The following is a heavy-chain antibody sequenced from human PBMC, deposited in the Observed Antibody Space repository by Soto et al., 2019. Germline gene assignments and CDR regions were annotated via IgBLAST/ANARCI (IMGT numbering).Heavy chain of an antibody. V-gene: IGHV1-69*13. CDR2: IIPIFGTA. CDR3: ARAGINYGSGSYSKPKHYYYGMDV. D-gene: IGHD3-10*01. CDR1: GGTFSSYA. Sequence: GASVKVSCTASGGTFSSYAISWVRQAPGQGLEWMGGIIPIFGTANYAQKFQGRVTITADESTSTAYMELSSLRSEDTAVYYCARAGINYGSGSYSKPKHYYYGMDVWGQGTTVTVSS. J-gene: IGHJ6*02.